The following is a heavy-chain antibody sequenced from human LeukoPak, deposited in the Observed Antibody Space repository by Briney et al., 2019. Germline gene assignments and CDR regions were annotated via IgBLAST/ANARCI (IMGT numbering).Heavy chain of an antibody. J-gene: IGHJ4*02. D-gene: IGHD6-13*01. V-gene: IGHV4-4*07. Sequence: SETLSLTCTVSGVSISSYYWSWIRQPAGKGLEWIGRIYTSGSTNYNPSLKSRVTMSVDTSKNQFSLKLSSVTAADTAVYYCASPSVKGSSWDYPFDYWGQGTLVTVSS. CDR2: IYTSGST. CDR1: GVSISSYY. CDR3: ASPSVKGSSWDYPFDY.